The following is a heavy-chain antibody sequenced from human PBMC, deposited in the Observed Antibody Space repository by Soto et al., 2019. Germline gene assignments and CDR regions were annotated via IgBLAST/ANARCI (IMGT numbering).Heavy chain of an antibody. J-gene: IGHJ4*02. D-gene: IGHD6-13*01. V-gene: IGHV3-23*01. CDR2: ISGSSDTT. CDR1: GFIFNKYA. CDR3: AKVPMASAVSEDFDD. Sequence: VQLLESGGGLVQPGGSLRLSCAASGFIFNKYAMTWGRQAPGKGLEWVSSISGSSDTTIYADSVKGRFAISRDNSKSTLFLQMNILKAEDSAVYYCAKVPMASAVSEDFDDEGQGALVTASS.